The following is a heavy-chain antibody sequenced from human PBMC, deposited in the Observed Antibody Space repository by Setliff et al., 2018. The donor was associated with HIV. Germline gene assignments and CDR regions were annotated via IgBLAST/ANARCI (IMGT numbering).Heavy chain of an antibody. CDR3: ARGSRITVVAESPGLMMPIHSRPFPGV. CDR2: INPSGGRT. Sequence: GASVKVSCKAPENTFSNYYLHWVRQAPGQGLEWMGIINPSGGRTNYAQKFQGKVTMTRDTSTSTVYMELSSLRSEDTAVYFCARGSRITVVAESPGLMMPIHSRPFPGVWR. V-gene: IGHV1-46*01. CDR1: ENTFSNYY. D-gene: IGHD2-15*01. J-gene: IGHJ6*03.